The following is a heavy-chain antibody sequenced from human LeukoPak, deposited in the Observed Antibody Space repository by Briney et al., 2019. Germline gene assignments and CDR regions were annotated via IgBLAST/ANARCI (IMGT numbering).Heavy chain of an antibody. Sequence: GGSLRLSCEASGFTFSSYAMSWVRQAPGRGLEWVSATSGSGVSTYYADSVKGRFTISRDNSKNTLYLQMNSLRAGDTAVYYCAKKKGTGIYYFDYWGQGTLVTVSS. CDR3: AKKKGTGIYYFDY. V-gene: IGHV3-23*01. CDR1: GFTFSSYA. J-gene: IGHJ4*02. CDR2: TSGSGVST. D-gene: IGHD3/OR15-3a*01.